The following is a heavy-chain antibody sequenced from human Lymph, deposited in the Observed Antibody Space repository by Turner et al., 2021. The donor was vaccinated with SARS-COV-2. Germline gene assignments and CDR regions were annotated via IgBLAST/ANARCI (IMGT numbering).Heavy chain of an antibody. D-gene: IGHD5-12*01. V-gene: IGHV3-30-3*01. CDR1: GFTFSSYA. Sequence: QVQLVESGGGVVPPGRSLILSCAASGFTFSSYAMHWVRQAPGKGLEWVALISYDGSNKYYADSVKGRFTISRDNSKNTLYLQMNSLRADDTAVYYCARDMGGFTDYWGQGTLVTVSS. CDR2: ISYDGSNK. CDR3: ARDMGGFTDY. J-gene: IGHJ4*02.